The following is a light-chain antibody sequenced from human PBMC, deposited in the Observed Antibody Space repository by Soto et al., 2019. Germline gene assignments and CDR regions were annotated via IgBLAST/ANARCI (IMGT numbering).Light chain of an antibody. CDR3: QQYGNSPA. CDR2: GAS. CDR1: QSVSSSY. J-gene: IGKJ4*01. V-gene: IGKV3-20*01. Sequence: EIVLTQSPGTLSLSPGERATLSCRASQSVSSSYLAWYQQKPGQAPRLLIYGASSRATGIPDRFIGSGSGTDFTLTISRLEPEDFAVYYCQQYGNSPAFGGGTKVEIK.